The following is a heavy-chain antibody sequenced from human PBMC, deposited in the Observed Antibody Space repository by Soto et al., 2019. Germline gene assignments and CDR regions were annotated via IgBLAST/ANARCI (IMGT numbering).Heavy chain of an antibody. CDR3: ARGRGSGSPLYYYGMDV. Sequence: PSETLSLTCTVSGGSISSYYWSWIWQPPGKGLEWIGYIYYSGSTNYNPPLKSRVTISVDTSKNQFSLKLSSVTAADTAVYYCARGRGSGSPLYYYGMDVWCQGTTVTVSS. V-gene: IGHV4-59*01. J-gene: IGHJ6*02. CDR2: IYYSGST. CDR1: GGSISSYY. D-gene: IGHD3-10*01.